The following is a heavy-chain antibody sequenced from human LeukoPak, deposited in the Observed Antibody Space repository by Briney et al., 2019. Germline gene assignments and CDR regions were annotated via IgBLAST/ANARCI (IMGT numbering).Heavy chain of an antibody. V-gene: IGHV3-23*01. CDR2: ISDNGGRT. CDR1: GFTVSSNY. D-gene: IGHD3-10*01. Sequence: PGGSLRLSCAASGFTVSSNYMSWVRQAPGKGLEWVSAISDNGGRTYYVDSVRDRFTISRDNSKNTLYLQMNSLRAEDTAVYYCAKSYSYGSGSYFKTFDYWGQGTLVTVSS. CDR3: AKSYSYGSGSYFKTFDY. J-gene: IGHJ4*02.